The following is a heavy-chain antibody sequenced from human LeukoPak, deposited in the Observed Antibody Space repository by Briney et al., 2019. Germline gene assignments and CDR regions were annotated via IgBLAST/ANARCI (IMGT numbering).Heavy chain of an antibody. CDR1: GFTFSSYA. J-gene: IGHJ4*02. CDR3: ASSRLLLRVFDY. V-gene: IGHV3-53*01. CDR2: IYSGGST. Sequence: GGSLRLSCAASGFTFSSYAMSWVRQAPGKGLEWVSVIYSGGSTYYADSVKGRFTISRDNSKNTLYLQMNSLRAEDTAVYYCASSRLLLRVFDYWGQGTLVTVSS. D-gene: IGHD3-22*01.